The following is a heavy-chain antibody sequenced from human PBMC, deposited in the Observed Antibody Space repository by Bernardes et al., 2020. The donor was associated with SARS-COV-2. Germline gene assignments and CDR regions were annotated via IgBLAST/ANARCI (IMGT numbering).Heavy chain of an antibody. CDR2: IYYSGST. J-gene: IGHJ2*01. CDR1: GGSIGNYY. CDR3: ARDLSHLVRRGFDL. V-gene: IGHV4-59*01. D-gene: IGHD3-10*01. Sequence: DTLSLPCTVSGGSIGNYYWAWIRQPPGKGLEWIGYIYYSGSTNYNPSLKSRVTISVDRSQNQFSLNLSSVTPADTAVYYCARDLSHLVRRGFDLWGRGTLVTVSS.